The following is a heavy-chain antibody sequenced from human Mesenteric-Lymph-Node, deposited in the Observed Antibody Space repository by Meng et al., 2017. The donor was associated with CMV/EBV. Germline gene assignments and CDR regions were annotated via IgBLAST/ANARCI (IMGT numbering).Heavy chain of an antibody. D-gene: IGHD3-3*02. CDR1: GGSFSDYY. CDR3: ARGPAFLDP. CDR2: INHSGST. J-gene: IGHJ5*02. Sequence: TLALTCGVYGGSFSDYYWSWIHQPPGKGLKWIGEINHSGSTNYNPSLKSRVTISVDTSKNQFSLRLSSVTAADTAVYYCARGPAFLDPWGQGTLVTVSS. V-gene: IGHV4-34*01.